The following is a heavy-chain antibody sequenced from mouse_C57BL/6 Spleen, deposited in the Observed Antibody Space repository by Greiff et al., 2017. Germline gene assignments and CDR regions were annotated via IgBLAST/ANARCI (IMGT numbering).Heavy chain of an antibody. Sequence: QVQLKQSGAELARPGASVKLSCKASGYTFTSYGISWVKQRTGQGLEWIGEIYPRSGNTYYNEKFKGKASLTADKSSSTAYMELRSLTSEDSAVYFCARSETIYYELYWGQGTTRTVSS. CDR1: GYTFTSYG. CDR3: ARSETIYYELY. CDR2: IYPRSGNT. J-gene: IGHJ2*01. D-gene: IGHD2-4*01. V-gene: IGHV1-81*01.